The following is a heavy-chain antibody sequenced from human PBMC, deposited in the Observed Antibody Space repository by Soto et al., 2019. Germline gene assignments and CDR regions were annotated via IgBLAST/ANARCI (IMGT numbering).Heavy chain of an antibody. J-gene: IGHJ4*02. D-gene: IGHD1-1*01. CDR1: GFTFATYT. CDR3: AKLGFQLVEENDY. V-gene: IGHV3-23*01. Sequence: GGSLRLSCAASGFTFATYTMNWVRQAPGKRLEWVSGIYGSGDSTFYADSVKGRFTISRDNSKNTLYLQMNSLRAEDTAVYYCAKLGFQLVEENDYWGQGT. CDR2: IYGSGDST.